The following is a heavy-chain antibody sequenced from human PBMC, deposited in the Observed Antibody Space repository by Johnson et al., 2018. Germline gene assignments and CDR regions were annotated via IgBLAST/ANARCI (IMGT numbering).Heavy chain of an antibody. V-gene: IGHV3-23*04. CDR2: ISGSGGST. D-gene: IGHD4-17*01. Sequence: VQLVESGGGLVQPGGSLRLSCAASGFTFSSYAMSWVRQAPGKGLEWVSAISGSGGSTYYADSVKGRFTISRDNSKNTLYLQMNSLRAEDTAVYYCAKDRNGQVTTPRGAFDIGGQGTMVTVSS. CDR1: GFTFSSYA. J-gene: IGHJ3*02. CDR3: AKDRNGQVTTPRGAFDI.